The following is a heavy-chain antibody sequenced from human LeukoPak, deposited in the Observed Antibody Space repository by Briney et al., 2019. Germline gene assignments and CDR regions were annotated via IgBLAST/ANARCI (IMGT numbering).Heavy chain of an antibody. CDR1: GFTFRSSP. V-gene: IGHV3-30-3*01. J-gene: IGHJ4*02. CDR2: IGYDGIEK. Sequence: PGGSLRLSCAVSGFTFRSSPMHWVRQAPGKGLEWVAVIGYDGIEKYYGDSVWGRFSISRDDSKKTLYLQMGSLTGEDTAVYYCARDPRTGPPDYFVSWGQGTLVTVSS. CDR3: ARDPRTGPPDYFVS. D-gene: IGHD3-10*01.